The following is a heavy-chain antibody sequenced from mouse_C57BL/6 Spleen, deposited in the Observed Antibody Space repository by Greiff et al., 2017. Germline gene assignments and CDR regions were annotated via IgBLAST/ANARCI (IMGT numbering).Heavy chain of an antibody. D-gene: IGHD1-1*01. CDR3: AREDGSSAWYFDV. Sequence: QVQLQQPGAELVRPGSSVKLSCKASGYTFTSYWMHWVKQRPIQGLEWIGNIDPSDSETHYNQKFKDKATLTVDKSSSTAYMQLSSLTSEVYAVYYCAREDGSSAWYFDVWGTGTTVTVSS. J-gene: IGHJ1*03. V-gene: IGHV1-52*01. CDR1: GYTFTSYW. CDR2: IDPSDSET.